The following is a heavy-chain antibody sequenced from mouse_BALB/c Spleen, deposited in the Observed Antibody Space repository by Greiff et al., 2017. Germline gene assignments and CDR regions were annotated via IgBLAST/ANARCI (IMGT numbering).Heavy chain of an antibody. J-gene: IGHJ4*01. Sequence: VQLQQSGPGLVQPSQSLSITCTVSGFSLTSYGVHWVRQSPGKGLEWLGVIWSGGSTDYNAAFISRLSISKDNSKSQVFFKMNSLQANDTAIYYCATNRYEDAMDYWGQGTSVTVSS. D-gene: IGHD2-14*01. CDR2: IWSGGST. V-gene: IGHV2-2*02. CDR1: GFSLTSYG. CDR3: ATNRYEDAMDY.